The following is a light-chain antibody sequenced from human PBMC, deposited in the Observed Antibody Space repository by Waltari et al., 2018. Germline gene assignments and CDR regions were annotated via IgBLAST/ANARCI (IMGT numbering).Light chain of an antibody. CDR2: AAS. CDR1: QAIINF. CDR3: QKYNSAPLT. V-gene: IGKV1-27*01. Sequence: DIQMTQSPSSLSASVGDRVTITCRASQAIINFLAWYQEQPGKVPKLLIYAASTLQSGVPSRFSGSGSGTEFTLTISSLQPEDVATYYCQKYNSAPLTFGGGTKVEIK. J-gene: IGKJ4*01.